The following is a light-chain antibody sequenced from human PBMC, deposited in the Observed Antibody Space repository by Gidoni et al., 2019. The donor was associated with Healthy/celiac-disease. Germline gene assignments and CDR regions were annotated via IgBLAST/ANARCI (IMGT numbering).Light chain of an antibody. J-gene: IGKJ5*01. CDR2: DAS. CDR3: QQRSNWPIT. V-gene: IGKV3-11*01. Sequence: EIVLTQSPATLSLSPGEIATLSCRASQSVSSYLAWYQQKPGQAPRLLIYDASNRATGIPARFSGSGSGSDFTPTIGSVEREDIAVYYCQQRSNWPITFGKGTRLEIQ. CDR1: QSVSSY.